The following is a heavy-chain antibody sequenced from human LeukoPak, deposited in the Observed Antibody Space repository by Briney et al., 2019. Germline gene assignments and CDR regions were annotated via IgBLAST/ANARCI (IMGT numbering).Heavy chain of an antibody. D-gene: IGHD3-10*01. Sequence: GGSLRLSCAASGFTFSSYAMSWVRQAPGKGLEWVSAISGSGGSTYYADSVKGRFTISRGNSKNTLYLQMNSLRAEDTAVYYCASTNRLLWFGEFLYWGQGTLVTVSS. CDR1: GFTFSSYA. J-gene: IGHJ4*02. V-gene: IGHV3-23*01. CDR3: ASTNRLLWFGEFLY. CDR2: ISGSGGST.